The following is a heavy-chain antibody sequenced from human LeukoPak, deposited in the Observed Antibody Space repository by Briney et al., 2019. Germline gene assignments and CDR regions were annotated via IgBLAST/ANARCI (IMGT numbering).Heavy chain of an antibody. Sequence: AGGSLRLSCAVSGLPFSNHWMTGVRQAPGKGLERVANINQDGSEKYYVDSVKGRFSISRDNANSSLYLQMNSLRVEDTAMYFCAREGYGDYHIWGQGTIVTVSS. J-gene: IGHJ3*02. V-gene: IGHV3-7*01. CDR1: GLPFSNHW. CDR3: AREGYGDYHI. CDR2: INQDGSEK. D-gene: IGHD4-17*01.